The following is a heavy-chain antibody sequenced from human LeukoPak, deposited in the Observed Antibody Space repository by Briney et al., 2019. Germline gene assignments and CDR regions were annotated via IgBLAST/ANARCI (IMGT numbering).Heavy chain of an antibody. J-gene: IGHJ4*02. CDR1: GYTFTGYY. D-gene: IGHD2-15*01. Sequence: ASVKVSCKASGYTFTGYYMHWVRQAPGQGLEWMERINPNSGGTNYAQKFQGRVTMTRDTSISTAYMELSRLRSDDTAVYYCAPACSGGSCSTFDYWGQGTLVTVSS. CDR2: INPNSGGT. V-gene: IGHV1-2*06. CDR3: APACSGGSCSTFDY.